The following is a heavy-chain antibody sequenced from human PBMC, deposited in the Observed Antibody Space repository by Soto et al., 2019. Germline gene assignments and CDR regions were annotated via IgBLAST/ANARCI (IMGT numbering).Heavy chain of an antibody. V-gene: IGHV4-59*01. Sequence: SETLSLTCTVSGGSISSYYWSWIRQPPGKGLEWIGYIYYSGSTNYNPSLKSRVTISVDTSKNQFSLKLSSVTAADTAVYYCARSVEADGRPPREWFDPWGQGTLVTVSS. CDR1: GGSISSYY. J-gene: IGHJ5*02. D-gene: IGHD6-25*01. CDR3: ARSVEADGRPPREWFDP. CDR2: IYYSGST.